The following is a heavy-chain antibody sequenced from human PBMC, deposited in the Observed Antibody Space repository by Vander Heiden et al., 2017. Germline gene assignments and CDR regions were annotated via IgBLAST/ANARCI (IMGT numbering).Heavy chain of an antibody. CDR3: ARGGPFFRGYSGYGPPDY. V-gene: IGHV3-30*01. CDR2: ISYDGSNK. J-gene: IGHJ4*02. Sequence: SSYAMHWVRQAPGKGLEWVAVISYDGSNKYYADSVKGRFTISRDNSKNTLYLQMNSLRAEDTAVYYCARGGPFFRGYSGYGPPDYWGQGTLVTVSS. D-gene: IGHD5-12*01. CDR1: SSYA.